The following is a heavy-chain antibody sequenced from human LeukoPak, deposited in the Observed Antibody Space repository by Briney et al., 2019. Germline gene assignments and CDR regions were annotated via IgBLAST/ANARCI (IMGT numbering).Heavy chain of an antibody. CDR1: GGSISSSSYY. Sequence: SETLSLTCTVSGGSISSSSYYWGWIRQPPGKGLEWIGSIYYSGSTYYNPSLKSRVTISVDTSKNQFSLKLSSVTAADTAVYYCARHVGIAAAGTVDYWGQGTLVTVSS. V-gene: IGHV4-39*01. D-gene: IGHD6-13*01. CDR3: ARHVGIAAAGTVDY. J-gene: IGHJ4*02. CDR2: IYYSGST.